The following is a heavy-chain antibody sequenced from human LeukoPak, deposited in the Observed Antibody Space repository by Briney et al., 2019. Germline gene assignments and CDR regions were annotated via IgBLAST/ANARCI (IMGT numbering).Heavy chain of an antibody. D-gene: IGHD2-2*01. CDR2: ISSNGGST. CDR1: GFTFSSYA. CDR3: ARVSPPEWHHIPYCSSTSCYYDY. Sequence: GGSLRLSCAASGFTFSSYAMHWVRQAPGKGLEYVSAISSNGGSTYYANSVKGRFTISRDNSKNTLYLQMGSLRAEDMAVYYCARVSPPEWHHIPYCSSTSCYYDYWGQGTLVTVSS. J-gene: IGHJ4*02. V-gene: IGHV3-64*01.